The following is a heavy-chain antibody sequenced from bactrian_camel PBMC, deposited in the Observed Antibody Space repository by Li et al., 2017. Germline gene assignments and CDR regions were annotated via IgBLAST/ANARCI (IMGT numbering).Heavy chain of an antibody. V-gene: IGHV3S53*01. J-gene: IGHJ4*01. CDR3: ATDLSTRITGPRPLNEANFRY. D-gene: IGHD4*01. CDR2: MARSGYI. Sequence: HVQLVESGGGLVQPGGSLRLTCTHSGYNVGRICMGWFRQTPGKQREVVATMARSGYIRYSDSVKGRFTISKDDAKNTLYLQMDSLKPEDTAMYYCATDLSTRITGPRPLNEANFRYWGQGTQVTVS. CDR1: GYNVGRIC.